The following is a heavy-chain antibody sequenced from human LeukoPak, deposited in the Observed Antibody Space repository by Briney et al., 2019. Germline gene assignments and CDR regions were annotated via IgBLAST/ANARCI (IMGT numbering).Heavy chain of an antibody. Sequence: SETLSLTCTVSGGSISSYYWSWIRQPPGKGLEWIGYIYYSGSTNYNPSLKSRVTISVDTSRNQFSLKLSSVTAADTAVYYCARGIAGRDGYNWGDNWFDPWGQGTLVTVSS. CDR2: IYYSGST. CDR3: ARGIAGRDGYNWGDNWFDP. J-gene: IGHJ5*02. V-gene: IGHV4-59*12. CDR1: GGSISSYY. D-gene: IGHD5-24*01.